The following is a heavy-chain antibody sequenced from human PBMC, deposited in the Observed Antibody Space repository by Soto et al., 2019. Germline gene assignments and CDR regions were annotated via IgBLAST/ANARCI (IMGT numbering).Heavy chain of an antibody. D-gene: IGHD3-22*01. CDR2: ISAYNGNT. CDR1: GYTFTSYG. Sequence: ASVKVSCKASGYTFTSYGISWVRQAPGQGLEWMGWISAYNGNTNYAQKLQGRVTMTTDTSTSTAYMELRSLRSDDTAVYYCARKSITTIVVDHFLAFDIWGQGTMVTVSS. CDR3: ARKSITTIVVDHFLAFDI. J-gene: IGHJ3*02. V-gene: IGHV1-18*04.